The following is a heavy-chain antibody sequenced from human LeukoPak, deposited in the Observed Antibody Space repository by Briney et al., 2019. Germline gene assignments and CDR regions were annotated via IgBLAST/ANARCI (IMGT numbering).Heavy chain of an antibody. V-gene: IGHV3-23*01. CDR1: GFIFSNYV. J-gene: IGHJ4*02. CDR3: AKDPHRTYPPLGYFDY. D-gene: IGHD1-14*01. CDR2: ISDSGAST. Sequence: GGSLRLSCAASGFIFSNYVMNWVRQAPGKGLEWVSCISDSGASTYYEDSVQGRFTISRDNSKNTLYLQMNSLRAEDTAIYFCAKDPHRTYPPLGYFDYWGQGALVTVSS.